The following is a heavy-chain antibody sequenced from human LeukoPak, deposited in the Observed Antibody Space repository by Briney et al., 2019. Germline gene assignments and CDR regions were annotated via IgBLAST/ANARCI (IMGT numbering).Heavy chain of an antibody. D-gene: IGHD2-15*01. Sequence: GGSLRLSCAATGFTFSNYAMSWVRRAPGRGLEWVSAISNNGGSTYDADSMKGRFTISRDNSKNTLHLQMNSLRAEDTAVYHCARQLGYCSDGSCYFDYWGQGTLVTVSS. CDR2: ISNNGGST. V-gene: IGHV3-23*01. CDR1: GFTFSNYA. J-gene: IGHJ4*02. CDR3: ARQLGYCSDGSCYFDY.